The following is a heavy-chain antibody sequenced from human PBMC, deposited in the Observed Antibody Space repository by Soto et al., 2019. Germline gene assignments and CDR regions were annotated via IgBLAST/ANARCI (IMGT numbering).Heavy chain of an antibody. Sequence: GGSLRLSCAASGFAFSDYYMSWIRQAPGKGLEWVSYISSSRIYTNYGESGKGRFTISRDNAKNSLYLKMNSLRAEDTAVYYCAREGDDIEATSTRRNWFDPWGQGTLVTVSS. D-gene: IGHD6-13*01. CDR3: AREGDDIEATSTRRNWFDP. J-gene: IGHJ5*02. CDR1: GFAFSDYY. V-gene: IGHV3-11*06. CDR2: ISSSRIYT.